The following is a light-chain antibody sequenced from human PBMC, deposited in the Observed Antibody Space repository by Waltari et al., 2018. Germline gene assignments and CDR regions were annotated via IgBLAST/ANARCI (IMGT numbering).Light chain of an antibody. J-gene: IGKJ1*01. V-gene: IGKV1-5*03. Sequence: DIQMTQSPSTLSASIGDTVTITCRATQSIGSWLAWYQQKPGKVPNLLIYKASSLESGVPSRFSGSGSGTEFTLTISSLQPDDFATYYCQRYNSYPRTFGQGTKVEIK. CDR2: KAS. CDR1: QSIGSW. CDR3: QRYNSYPRT.